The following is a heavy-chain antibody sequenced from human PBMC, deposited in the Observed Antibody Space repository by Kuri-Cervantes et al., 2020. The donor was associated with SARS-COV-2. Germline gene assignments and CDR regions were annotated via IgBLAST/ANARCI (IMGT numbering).Heavy chain of an antibody. D-gene: IGHD3-22*01. CDR2: IWYDGSNK. CDR3: ARDPTYYYDSSGYYRAWFFDY. CDR1: GFTFGSYG. J-gene: IGHJ4*02. V-gene: IGHV3-33*01. Sequence: GESLKISCAASGFTFGSYGMHWVRQAPGKGLEWVAVIWYDGSNKYYADSVKGRFTISRDNSKNTLYLQMNSLRAEDTAVYYCARDPTYYYDSSGYYRAWFFDYWGQGTLVTVSS.